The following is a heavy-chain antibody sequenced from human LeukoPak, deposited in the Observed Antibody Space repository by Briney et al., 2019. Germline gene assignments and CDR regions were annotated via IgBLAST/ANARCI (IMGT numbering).Heavy chain of an antibody. D-gene: IGHD6-13*01. J-gene: IGHJ4*02. CDR2: FVRGST. V-gene: IGHV3-23*01. Sequence: GGSLRLSCAASGFTLSSYPMNWVRQAPGKGLEWVSTFVRGSTYYADTVQGRFTISRDSSKNTLYLQMNSLRADDTALYFCTRAAPYGTSWYGKNDYWGQGTLVAFSS. CDR1: GFTLSSYP. CDR3: TRAAPYGTSWYGKNDY.